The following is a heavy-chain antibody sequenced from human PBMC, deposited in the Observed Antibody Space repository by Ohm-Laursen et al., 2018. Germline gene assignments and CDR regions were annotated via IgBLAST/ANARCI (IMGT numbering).Heavy chain of an antibody. D-gene: IGHD4/OR15-4a*01. J-gene: IGHJ4*02. CDR2: IYYSGST. V-gene: IGHV4-59*01. CDR3: ARERDYRLSWIDY. Sequence: SETLSLTCTVSGGSINNYYWSWIRQPPGKGLEWVGHIYYSGSTNYNPYLQSRVTLSPDTSKKQFSLKLSSVTAADTAVYYCARERDYRLSWIDYWGQGTLVTVSS. CDR1: GGSINNYY.